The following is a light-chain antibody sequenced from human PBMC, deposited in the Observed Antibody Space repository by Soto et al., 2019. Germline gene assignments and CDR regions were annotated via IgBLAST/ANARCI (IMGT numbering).Light chain of an antibody. CDR3: QQYHGFPYT. J-gene: IGKJ2*01. CDR2: DAS. Sequence: DIQLTQSPSTLSASVGDRVSVTCRASQSIRYWLAWHQQKPGKAPQVLIYDASTLQKGVPSRFSGSGFGTEFTLIISSLQPDDFATYYCQQYHGFPYTFGQGTKVEIK. V-gene: IGKV1-5*01. CDR1: QSIRYW.